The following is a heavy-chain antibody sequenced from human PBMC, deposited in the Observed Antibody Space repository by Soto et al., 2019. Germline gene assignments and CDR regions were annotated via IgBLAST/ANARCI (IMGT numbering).Heavy chain of an antibody. J-gene: IGHJ4*02. D-gene: IGHD3-10*01. CDR1: GFTFSSYA. Sequence: GGSLRLSFAASGFTFSSYAMSWVRQAPGKGLEWVSAISGSGGSTYYADSVKGRFTISRDNSKNTLYLQMNSLRAEDTAVYYCAKGSRGFGELLSTFDYWGQGTLVTVSS. CDR3: AKGSRGFGELLSTFDY. CDR2: ISGSGGST. V-gene: IGHV3-23*01.